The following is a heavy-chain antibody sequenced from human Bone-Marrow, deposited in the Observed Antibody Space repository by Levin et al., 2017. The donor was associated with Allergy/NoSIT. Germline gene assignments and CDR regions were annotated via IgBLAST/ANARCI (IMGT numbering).Heavy chain of an antibody. CDR2: IYSSGNT. J-gene: IGHJ1*01. Sequence: PSETLSLTCTVSGASIGVSYWSWIRQPPGKGLEWIGYIYSSGNTFYNPSLESRVTISGDTSKNQFSLRLSSVTAADTAIYYCARGGGGSYLRHWGQGTLVAVSS. D-gene: IGHD1-26*01. V-gene: IGHV4-59*12. CDR1: GASIGVSY. CDR3: ARGGGGSYLRH.